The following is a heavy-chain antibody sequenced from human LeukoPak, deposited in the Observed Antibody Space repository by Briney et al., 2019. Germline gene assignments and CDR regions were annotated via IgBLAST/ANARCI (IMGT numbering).Heavy chain of an antibody. V-gene: IGHV1-46*01. CDR2: IGPNGVAT. D-gene: IGHD6-13*01. CDR3: ARDAKDELVRRDYYFMDV. J-gene: IGHJ6*03. CDR1: GYVFTKHY. Sequence: GASVRLSCKASGYVFTKHYIHWVRQAPGQGLEWMGIIGPNGVATTFAQRFQDTVTMTTDTSTTTVYMELRSLRYDDTATYYCARDAKDELVRRDYYFMDVWGKGTTVTVSS.